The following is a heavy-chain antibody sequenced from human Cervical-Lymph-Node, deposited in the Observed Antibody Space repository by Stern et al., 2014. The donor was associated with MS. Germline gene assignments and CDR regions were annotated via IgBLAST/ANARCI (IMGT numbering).Heavy chain of an antibody. CDR3: AKDIKPGIAAAGDY. D-gene: IGHD6-13*01. J-gene: IGHJ4*02. CDR2: ISWNSGSI. Sequence: EVQLVESGGGLVQPGRSLRLSCAAYGFTFDAYAMHWVRQAPGKGLEWVSGISWNSGSIGYADSVKGRFTIYRDKVKKSLYLRMNSLRAEDTALYYCAKDIKPGIAAAGDYWGQGTLVTVSS. V-gene: IGHV3-9*01. CDR1: GFTFDAYA.